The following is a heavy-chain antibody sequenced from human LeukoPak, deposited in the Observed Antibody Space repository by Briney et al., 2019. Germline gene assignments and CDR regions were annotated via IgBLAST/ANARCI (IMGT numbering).Heavy chain of an antibody. CDR1: GFTVSNNF. Sequence: GGSLRLSCAASGFTVSNNFMNWVRQAPGKGLEWVSVIFDVGNTYYADSVKDRFTISRDNSKNPLYLQMNSLRVEDTAVYYCTRDAPAGGKLDSWGQGTLVTVSS. D-gene: IGHD4-23*01. CDR2: IFDVGNT. J-gene: IGHJ4*02. CDR3: TRDAPAGGKLDS. V-gene: IGHV3-66*01.